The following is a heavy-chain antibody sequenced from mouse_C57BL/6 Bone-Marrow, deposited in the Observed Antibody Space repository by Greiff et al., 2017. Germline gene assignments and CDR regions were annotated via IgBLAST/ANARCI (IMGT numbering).Heavy chain of an antibody. CDR1: GYTFTSYW. CDR2: IDPSDSYT. CDR3: ASRAY. Sequence: QVQLQQPGAELVRPGTSVKLSCKASGYTFTSYWMHWVKQRPGQGLEWIGVIDPSDSYTNYNQKFKGKATLTVDTSSSTAYMQLSSLTSEDSAVYYCASRAYWCQGTLVTVSA. V-gene: IGHV1-59*01. J-gene: IGHJ3*01.